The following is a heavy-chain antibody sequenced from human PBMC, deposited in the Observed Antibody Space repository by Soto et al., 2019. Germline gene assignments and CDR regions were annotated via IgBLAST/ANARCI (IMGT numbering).Heavy chain of an antibody. CDR3: ARDRDSIYDY. Sequence: QVQLVESGGGVVQPGRSLRLSCAASGFPFSSYAFNWVGQPPAKGLEWVAVIGYDGRNKYYADSVKGRFTISRDNSKNTLYLQMNSLRAEDTAVYYCARDRDSIYDYWGQGTLVTVSS. D-gene: IGHD3-9*01. CDR2: IGYDGRNK. V-gene: IGHV3-33*01. J-gene: IGHJ4*02. CDR1: GFPFSSYA.